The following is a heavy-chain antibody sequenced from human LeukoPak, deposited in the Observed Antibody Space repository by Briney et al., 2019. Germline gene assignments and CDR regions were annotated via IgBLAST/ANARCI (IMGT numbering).Heavy chain of an antibody. CDR1: GFTFCSYA. D-gene: IGHD2-2*01. CDR2: ISYDGSNK. J-gene: IGHJ4*02. Sequence: GALRLSCAASGFTFCSYAIHWVPQAPGKGLEWVAVISYDGSNKYYADSVKGRFTISRDNSKNTLYLQMNSLRAEDTAAYYCASSSTSFSANFDYWGQGTLVTVSS. V-gene: IGHV3-30*01. CDR3: ASSSTSFSANFDY.